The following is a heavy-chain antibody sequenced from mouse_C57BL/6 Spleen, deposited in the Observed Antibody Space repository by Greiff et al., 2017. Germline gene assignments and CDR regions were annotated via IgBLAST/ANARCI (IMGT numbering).Heavy chain of an antibody. D-gene: IGHD2-4*01. CDR1: GYTFTSYW. Sequence: QVQLKQPGAELVKPGASVKLSCKASGYTFTSYWMHWVKQRPGQGLEWIGMIHPNSGSTNYNEKFKSKATLTVDKSSSTAYMQLSSLTSEDSAVYYCARRDYDGGYYAMDYWGQGTSGTVSS. V-gene: IGHV1-64*01. J-gene: IGHJ4*01. CDR2: IHPNSGST. CDR3: ARRDYDGGYYAMDY.